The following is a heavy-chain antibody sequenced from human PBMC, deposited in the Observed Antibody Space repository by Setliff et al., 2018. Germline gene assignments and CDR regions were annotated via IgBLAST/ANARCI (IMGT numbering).Heavy chain of an antibody. V-gene: IGHV1-69*13. Sequence: SVKVSCKASGGTFRTDGFNWVRQAPGQGLEWMGRIIPVFRSAKYAQKFQGRVTISADESSSTAYMELRSLRSDDTAVYYCAKGGNITRETYYYYGMDVWGQGTTVTVSS. CDR2: IIPVFRSA. CDR3: AKGGNITRETYYYYGMDV. D-gene: IGHD1-20*01. J-gene: IGHJ6*02. CDR1: GGTFRTDG.